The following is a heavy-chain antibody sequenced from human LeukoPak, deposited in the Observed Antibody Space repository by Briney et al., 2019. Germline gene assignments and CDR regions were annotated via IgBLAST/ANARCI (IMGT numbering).Heavy chain of an antibody. CDR3: AKEISSGDY. J-gene: IGHJ4*02. CDR2: ISYDGSNK. V-gene: IGHV3-30*18. D-gene: IGHD6-19*01. Sequence: GGSLRLSCAASGFTFSSYGMHWVRQAPGKGLEWVAVISYDGSNKYYADSVKGRFTISRDNSKNALYLQMNSLRAEDTAVYYCAKEISSGDYWGQGTLVTVSS. CDR1: GFTFSSYG.